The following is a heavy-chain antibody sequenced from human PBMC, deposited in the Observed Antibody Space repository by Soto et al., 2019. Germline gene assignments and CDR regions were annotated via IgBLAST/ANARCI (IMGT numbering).Heavy chain of an antibody. D-gene: IGHD5-18*01. CDR3: AKDRRIQLWLRTWDY. CDR2: ISGSGGST. J-gene: IGHJ4*02. V-gene: IGHV3-23*01. Sequence: GGSLRLSCAASGFTFSSYAMSWVRQAPGKGLEWVSAISGSGGSTYYADSVKGRFTISRDNSKNTLYLQMNSLRAEDTAVYYCAKDRRIQLWLRTWDYWGQGTLVTVSS. CDR1: GFTFSSYA.